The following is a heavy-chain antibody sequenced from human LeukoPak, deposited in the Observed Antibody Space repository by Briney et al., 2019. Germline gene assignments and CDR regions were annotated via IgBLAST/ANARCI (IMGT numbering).Heavy chain of an antibody. CDR3: AKATRGGGYSSSFVDY. J-gene: IGHJ4*02. CDR2: INHSGST. CDR1: GGSFIGYY. D-gene: IGHD6-13*01. Sequence: SETLSLTCAVYGGSFIGYYWSWIRQPPGKGLEWIGEINHSGSTNYNPSLKSRVTISVDTSKNQFSLKLSSVTAADTAVYYCAKATRGGGYSSSFVDYWGQGTLVTVSS. V-gene: IGHV4-34*01.